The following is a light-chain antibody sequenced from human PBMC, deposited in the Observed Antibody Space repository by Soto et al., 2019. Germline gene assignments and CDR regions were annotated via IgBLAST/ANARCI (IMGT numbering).Light chain of an antibody. J-gene: IGKJ3*01. CDR1: QSVSRY. V-gene: IGKV3-11*01. Sequence: IVLTQSPATLSLSPGERATLSCRASQSVSRYLAWYQQKPGQAPRLLITEASNRATGIPARFSGSGSGTDFTLTISSLEPEDFAVYYCRQRSNWVTFGPGTKVDIK. CDR3: RQRSNWVT. CDR2: EAS.